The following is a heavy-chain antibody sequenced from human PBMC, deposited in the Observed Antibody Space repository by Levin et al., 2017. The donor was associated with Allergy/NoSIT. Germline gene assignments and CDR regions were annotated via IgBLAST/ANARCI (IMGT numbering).Heavy chain of an antibody. J-gene: IGHJ5*02. D-gene: IGHD6-13*01. CDR2: INPNSGGT. Sequence: ASVKVSCKASGYTFTGYYMHWVRQAPGQGLEWMGWINPNSGGTNYAQKFQGRVTMTRDTSISTAYMELSRLRSDDTAVYYCARDGIAAVPGSNWFDPWGQGTLVTVSS. CDR3: ARDGIAAVPGSNWFDP. V-gene: IGHV1-2*02. CDR1: GYTFTGYY.